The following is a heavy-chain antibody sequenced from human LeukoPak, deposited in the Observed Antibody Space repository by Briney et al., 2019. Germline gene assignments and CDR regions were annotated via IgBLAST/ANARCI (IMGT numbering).Heavy chain of an antibody. D-gene: IGHD4-17*01. CDR2: ISSSSSYI. V-gene: IGHV3-21*01. Sequence: GGSLRLSCAVSGFTFSNYAMNWVRQAPGKGLEWVSSISSSSSYIYYADSVKGRFTISRDNAKNSLYLQMNSLRAEDTAVYYCARDGPYGDYYYYYYMDVWGKGTTVTVSS. CDR1: GFTFSNYA. CDR3: ARDGPYGDYYYYYYMDV. J-gene: IGHJ6*03.